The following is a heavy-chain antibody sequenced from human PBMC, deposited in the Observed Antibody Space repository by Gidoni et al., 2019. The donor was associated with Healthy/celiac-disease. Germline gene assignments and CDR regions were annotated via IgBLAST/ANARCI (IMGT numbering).Heavy chain of an antibody. CDR3: ARGGGYSYGYWFDP. CDR2: INHSGST. V-gene: IGHV4-34*01. Sequence: QVQLQQWGAGLLKPSETLSLTCAVYGGSFSGYYWSWIRQPPGKGLEWIGEINHSGSTNYNPSLKSRGTISVDTSKNQFSLKLSSVTAADTAVYYCARGGGYSYGYWFDPWGQGTLVTVSS. D-gene: IGHD5-18*01. CDR1: GGSFSGYY. J-gene: IGHJ5*02.